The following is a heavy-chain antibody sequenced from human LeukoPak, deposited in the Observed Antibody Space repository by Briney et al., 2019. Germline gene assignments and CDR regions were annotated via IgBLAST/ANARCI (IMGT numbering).Heavy chain of an antibody. CDR2: IKQDGSEK. J-gene: IGHJ5*02. CDR1: GFTFSSYW. V-gene: IGHV3-7*01. CDR3: ARAPIAAAGIGVADWFDP. Sequence: GSLRLSCAASGFTFSSYWMSWVRQAPGKGLEWVANIKQDGSEKYYVDSVKGRFTISRDNAKNSLYLQMNSLRAEDTAVYYCARAPIAAAGIGVADWFDPWGQGTLVTVSS. D-gene: IGHD6-13*01.